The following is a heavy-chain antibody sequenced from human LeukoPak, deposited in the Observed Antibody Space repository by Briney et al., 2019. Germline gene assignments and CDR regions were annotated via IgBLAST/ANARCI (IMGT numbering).Heavy chain of an antibody. CDR3: ARGYGSGTYLTVNWFDP. D-gene: IGHD3-10*01. Sequence: SETLSLTCTVSGGSISSYYWSWIRQPPGKGLEWIGYIYYSGSTNYNPSLKSRVTISVDTSKNQFSLKLSSVTAADTAVYFCARGYGSGTYLTVNWFDPWGQGTLVTVSS. CDR1: GGSISSYY. V-gene: IGHV4-59*01. J-gene: IGHJ5*02. CDR2: IYYSGST.